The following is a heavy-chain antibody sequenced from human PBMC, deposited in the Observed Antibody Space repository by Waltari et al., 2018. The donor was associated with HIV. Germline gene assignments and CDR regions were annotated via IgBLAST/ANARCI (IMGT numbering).Heavy chain of an antibody. CDR1: GFTFSSYW. Sequence: GSLRLSCAASGFTFSSYWMHWVRQAPGKGLVWVSRINSDGSSTSYADSVKGRFTISRDNAKNTLYLQMNSLRAEDTAVYYCARGGIEAHIVVVPAAMDYWGQGTLVTVSS. CDR2: INSDGSST. CDR3: ARGGIEAHIVVVPAAMDY. D-gene: IGHD2-2*01. V-gene: IGHV3-74*01. J-gene: IGHJ4*02.